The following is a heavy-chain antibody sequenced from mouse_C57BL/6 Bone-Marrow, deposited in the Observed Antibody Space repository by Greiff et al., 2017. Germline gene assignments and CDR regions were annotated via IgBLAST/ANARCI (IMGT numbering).Heavy chain of an antibody. Sequence: QVTLKQSGAELVKPGASVKMSCKASGYTFTTYPIEWMKQNHGKSLEWIGNFHPYNDDTKYNEKFKGKATLTVEKSSSPVYLELSRLTSDDSAVFYCARLNWDVGYFDYWGQGTTLTVSS. D-gene: IGHD4-1*01. CDR3: ARLNWDVGYFDY. V-gene: IGHV1-47*01. CDR1: GYTFTTYP. J-gene: IGHJ2*01. CDR2: FHPYNDDT.